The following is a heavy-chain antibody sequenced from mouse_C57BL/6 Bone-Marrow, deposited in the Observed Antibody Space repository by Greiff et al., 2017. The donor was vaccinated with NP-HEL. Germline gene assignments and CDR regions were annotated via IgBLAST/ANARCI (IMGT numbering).Heavy chain of an antibody. Sequence: VQLQQPGAELVKPGASVKLSCKASGYTFTSYWMHWVKKRPGQGLEWIGMSHPNSGSTNYNEKFKSNAKLTVDKSSITAYMQLSSMTSEDSAVYYCANYYGSSYEFDYWGQGTTLSVSS. D-gene: IGHD1-1*01. J-gene: IGHJ2*01. V-gene: IGHV1-64*01. CDR1: GYTFTSYW. CDR3: ANYYGSSYEFDY. CDR2: SHPNSGST.